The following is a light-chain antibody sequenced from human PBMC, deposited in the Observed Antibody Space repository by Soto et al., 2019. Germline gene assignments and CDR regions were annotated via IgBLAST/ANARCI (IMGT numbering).Light chain of an antibody. CDR3: QQRSHWPPET. CDR1: QSIRRY. V-gene: IGKV3-11*01. Sequence: EIVLTQSPATLSLSPGERATLSCRAGQSIRRYLAWYQQKPGQAPRLLIYDASNRATGIPARFSGSGSGTDFTLTISSLEPEDFAVYYCQQRSHWPPETFGGGTKVEIK. J-gene: IGKJ4*01. CDR2: DAS.